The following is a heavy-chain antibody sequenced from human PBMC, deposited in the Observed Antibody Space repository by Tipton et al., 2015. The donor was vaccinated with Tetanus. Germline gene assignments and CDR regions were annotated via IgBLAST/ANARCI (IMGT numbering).Heavy chain of an antibody. D-gene: IGHD3-3*01. CDR1: GFTFSNFG. CDR3: AKIRSPGSAYDY. V-gene: IGHV3-23*01. J-gene: IGHJ4*02. Sequence: SLRLSCAVSGFTFSNFGMSWVRQAPGKGLEWVSSIPTSGVDTSYADSVKGWFTISRDNSKNTLYLQMNNLRADDTALYYCAKIRSPGSAYDYWGPGTLVSVSS. CDR2: IPTSGVDT.